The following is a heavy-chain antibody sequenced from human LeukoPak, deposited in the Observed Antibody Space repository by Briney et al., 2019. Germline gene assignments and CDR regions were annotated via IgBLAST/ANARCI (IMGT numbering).Heavy chain of an antibody. CDR2: MYHSGSA. D-gene: IGHD7-27*01. V-gene: IGHV4-38-2*01. Sequence: SETPSLTCAVSGYSMSSGNYWGWIRQPPGKGLEWIGSMYHSGSAYYNPSLKSRVVISVDTSKKQFSLRLNSVTAADTAVYYCATWGRTWEVDPWGQGILVTVSS. CDR1: GYSMSSGNY. CDR3: ATWGRTWEVDP. J-gene: IGHJ5*02.